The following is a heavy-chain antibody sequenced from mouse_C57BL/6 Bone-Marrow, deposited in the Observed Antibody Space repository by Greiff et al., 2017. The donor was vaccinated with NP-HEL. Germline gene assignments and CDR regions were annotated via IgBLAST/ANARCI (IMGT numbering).Heavy chain of an antibody. D-gene: IGHD2-5*01. J-gene: IGHJ4*01. CDR3: TRPAYYSNFYYAMDY. V-gene: IGHV1-5*01. Sequence: VQLQQSGTVLARPGASVKMSCKTSGYTFTSYWMHWVKQRPGQGLEWIGAIYPGNSDTSYNQKFKGKAKLTAVTSASTAYMALSSLTNEDSAVYYCTRPAYYSNFYYAMDYWGQGTSVTVSS. CDR2: IYPGNSDT. CDR1: GYTFTSYW.